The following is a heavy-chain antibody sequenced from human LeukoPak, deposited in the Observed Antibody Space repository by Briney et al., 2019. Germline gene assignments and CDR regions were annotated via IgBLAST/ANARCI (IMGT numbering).Heavy chain of an antibody. Sequence: GGTLRLSCAASGFTFSSYGMHWVRLPPGKGLEWVAFVRYDGNDIHHSESVKGRFTISRDNSKNTLYLQMNSLRAEDTAVYYCAKIHTYYYDSGGYPRAFDVWGQGTMVTVSS. J-gene: IGHJ3*01. CDR2: VRYDGNDI. CDR3: AKIHTYYYDSGGYPRAFDV. CDR1: GFTFSSYG. D-gene: IGHD3-22*01. V-gene: IGHV3-30*02.